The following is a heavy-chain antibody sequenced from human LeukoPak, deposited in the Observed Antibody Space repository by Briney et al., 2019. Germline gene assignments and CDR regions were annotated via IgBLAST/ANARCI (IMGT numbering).Heavy chain of an antibody. CDR3: AKEPGYSSGRTI. Sequence: GGSLRLSCAASGFTFSSYAMSWVRQAPGKGLEWVSAISGSGGSTYYADSVKGRFTISRENSKKTLYLQMNSLRAEDTAVYYCAKEPGYSSGRTIWGQGTMVTVSS. D-gene: IGHD6-19*01. J-gene: IGHJ3*02. CDR1: GFTFSSYA. V-gene: IGHV3-23*01. CDR2: ISGSGGST.